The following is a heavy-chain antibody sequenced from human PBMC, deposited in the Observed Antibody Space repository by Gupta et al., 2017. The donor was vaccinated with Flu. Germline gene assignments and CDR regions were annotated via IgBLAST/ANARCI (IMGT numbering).Heavy chain of an antibody. CDR3: ARDLGGTVTTSKY. J-gene: IGHJ4*02. Sequence: EVQLVESGGGLVQPGGSLRLSCAASGFTVSSNYMSWVRQAPGKGLEWVSVIYSGGSTYYADSVKGRFTISRDNSKNTLYLQMNSLRAEDTAVYYCARDLGGTVTTSKYWGQGTLVTVSS. CDR2: IYSGGST. CDR1: GFTVSSNY. V-gene: IGHV3-66*02. D-gene: IGHD4-17*01.